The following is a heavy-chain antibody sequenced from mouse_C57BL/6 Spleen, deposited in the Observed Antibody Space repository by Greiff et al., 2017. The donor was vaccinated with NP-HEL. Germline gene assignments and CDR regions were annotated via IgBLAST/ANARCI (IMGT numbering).Heavy chain of an antibody. D-gene: IGHD2-3*01. V-gene: IGHV5-17*01. CDR3: ARGDDGYPYAMDY. Sequence: EVQVVESGGGLVKPGGSLKLSCAASGFTFSDYGMHWVRQAPEKGLEWVAYISSGSSTIYYVDTVKGRFTISRDNAKNTLFLQMTSLRSEDTAMYYCARGDDGYPYAMDYWGQGTSVTVSS. CDR1: GFTFSDYG. CDR2: ISSGSSTI. J-gene: IGHJ4*01.